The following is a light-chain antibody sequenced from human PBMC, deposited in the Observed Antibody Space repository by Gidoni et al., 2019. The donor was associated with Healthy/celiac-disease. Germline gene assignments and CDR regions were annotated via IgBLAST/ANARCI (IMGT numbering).Light chain of an antibody. J-gene: IGKJ2*02. CDR2: AAS. CDR3: QQSDSTPGT. Sequence: DIHMTHSPSSLSASVGDSFTITCRASQSISSYLKWYQQKPGKAPKLLIYAASSLQSGVPSRCRGRGSGTDVTLNISSQQPEDFATYYCQQSDSTPGTFGQGTKLEIK. CDR1: QSISSY. V-gene: IGKV1-39*01.